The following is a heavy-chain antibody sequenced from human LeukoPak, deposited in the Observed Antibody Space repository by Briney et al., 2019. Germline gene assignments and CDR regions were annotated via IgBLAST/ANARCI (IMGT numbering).Heavy chain of an antibody. CDR3: ARGPSSDLRTGFFFGYLYV. CDR1: GGTFSNDA. CDR2: VIPFLGTT. D-gene: IGHD3/OR15-3a*01. J-gene: IGHJ4*02. Sequence: ASVKVSCKASGGTFSNDAVSWVRQAPGEGLKWMGRVIPFLGTTNYAHNFQGRVTITADQDAQTAYMELRSLRSEDTAVYFCARGPSSDLRTGFFFGYLYVGGRGTLITVSS. V-gene: IGHV1-69*11.